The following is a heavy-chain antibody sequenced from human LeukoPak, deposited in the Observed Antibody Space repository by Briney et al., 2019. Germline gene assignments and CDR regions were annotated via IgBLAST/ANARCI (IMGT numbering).Heavy chain of an antibody. D-gene: IGHD3-10*01. Sequence: GGSLRGYCTATGITCSSSSINWVRQATGLLLHLFSSISSSSYIYYADSVKGRFTISRDNAKNSLYPQMNSLRAEDTAVYYCATLLWYGGLLDLWGRGTLVTVSS. V-gene: IGHV3-21*01. CDR3: ATLLWYGGLLDL. CDR1: GITCSSSS. J-gene: IGHJ2*01. CDR2: ISSSSYI.